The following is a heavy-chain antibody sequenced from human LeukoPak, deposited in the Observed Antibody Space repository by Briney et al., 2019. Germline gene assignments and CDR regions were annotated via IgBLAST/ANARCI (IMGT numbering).Heavy chain of an antibody. CDR1: GVTLRSYS. Sequence: GGSLRLSCVASGVTLRSYSINWVRQAPGKGLEWVSSISSSSGYITYADSVKGRFTISRDNAKNSLYLQMNSLRAEDTAVYYCARGDRDLYCSSTSCYPVLGGQGTLVTVSS. D-gene: IGHD2-2*01. CDR3: ARGDRDLYCSSTSCYPVL. V-gene: IGHV3-21*01. J-gene: IGHJ4*02. CDR2: ISSSSGYI.